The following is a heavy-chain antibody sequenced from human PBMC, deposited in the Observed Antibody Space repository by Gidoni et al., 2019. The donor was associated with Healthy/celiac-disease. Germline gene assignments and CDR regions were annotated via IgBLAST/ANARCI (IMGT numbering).Heavy chain of an antibody. J-gene: IGHJ6*03. CDR2: ISRSSRYI. D-gene: IGHD1-7*01. CDR3: ARDGAGELLPEYYYYYYMDV. Sequence: EVQLVESGGGLVKPGGSLILSCAAYGFSFSSYSMNWVRQARGNELDWFSSISRSSRYIDYADSVKGRFTSSRDNAKNSLYLQMNSLRAEDTAVYYCARDGAGELLPEYYYYYYMDVWGKGTTVTVSS. V-gene: IGHV3-21*01. CDR1: GFSFSSYS.